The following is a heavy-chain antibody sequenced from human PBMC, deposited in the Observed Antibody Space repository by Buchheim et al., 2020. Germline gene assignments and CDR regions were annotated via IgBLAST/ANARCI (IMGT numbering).Heavy chain of an antibody. CDR1: GFTIINAW. J-gene: IGHJ6*01. D-gene: IGHD5-18*01. Sequence: EVQLVESGGGLVQPGGSLRLSCAASGFTIINAWMSWVRQAPGKGLEWVGRIGSKDRPATDYAAPVKGRFTISRDDSDNAIYLQINSLRTEDTAVYYCATEGFSYGYHSLGVWGQGTT. CDR2: IGSKDRPAT. V-gene: IGHV3-15*04. CDR3: ATEGFSYGYHSLGV.